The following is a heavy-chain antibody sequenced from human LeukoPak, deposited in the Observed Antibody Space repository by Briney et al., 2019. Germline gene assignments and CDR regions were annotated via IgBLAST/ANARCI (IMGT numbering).Heavy chain of an antibody. CDR1: GGSFSGYY. V-gene: IGHV4-34*01. J-gene: IGHJ5*02. CDR3: ASLRARYNWNYGLDP. Sequence: SETLSLTCAVYGGSFSGYYWSWIRQPPGKGLEWIGEINHSGSTNYNPSLKSRVTISVDTSKNQFSLKLSSVTAADTAVYYCASLRARYNWNYGLDPWGQGTLVTVSS. D-gene: IGHD1-7*01. CDR2: INHSGST.